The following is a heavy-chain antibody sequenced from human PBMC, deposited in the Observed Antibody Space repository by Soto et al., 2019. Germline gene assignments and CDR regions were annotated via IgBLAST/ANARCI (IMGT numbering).Heavy chain of an antibody. CDR3: ARERSAAGTGWFTP. CDR1: GYTFTSYD. Sequence: QVQLVQSGAEVKKPGASVKVSCKASGYTFTSYDINCVRQATGQGLEWMGWMNPNSGNTGYAQTFQGRVTMTRNTSISTAYIELSSLRSEFTVVYYCARERSAAGTGWFTPWGQGTLVIVSS. J-gene: IGHJ5*02. D-gene: IGHD6-13*01. V-gene: IGHV1-8*01. CDR2: MNPNSGNT.